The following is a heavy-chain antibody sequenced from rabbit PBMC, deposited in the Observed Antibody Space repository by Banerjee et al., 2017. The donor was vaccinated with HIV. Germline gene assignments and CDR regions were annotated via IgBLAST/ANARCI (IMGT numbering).Heavy chain of an antibody. CDR3: ARDTYYAGGDAGYDYVTRLDL. CDR1: GIDFSSYG. V-gene: IGHV1S45*01. Sequence: QEHLVESGGGLVTLGGSLKLSCKASGIDFSSYGISWVRQAPGKGLEWIAYIYAGSSVGTYYASWAKGRFTISKTSSTTVTLQMTSLTAADTATYFCARDTYYAGGDAGYDYVTRLDLWGQGTLVTVS. CDR2: IYAGSSVGT. D-gene: IGHD6-1*01. J-gene: IGHJ3*01.